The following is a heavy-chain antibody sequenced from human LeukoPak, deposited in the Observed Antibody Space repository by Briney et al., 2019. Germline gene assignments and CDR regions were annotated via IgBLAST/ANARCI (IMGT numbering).Heavy chain of an antibody. J-gene: IGHJ4*02. Sequence: PSETLSLTCTVSGDSISSYYWSWIRRPPGRGLEWIGYIYYSGSPTQYNPSLKSRVTISVDTSKNQFSLNLSSVTAADTAVYYCARVVPDGYSDYWGQGTLVTVSS. V-gene: IGHV4-59*01. D-gene: IGHD5-24*01. CDR2: IYYSGSPT. CDR1: GDSISSYY. CDR3: ARVVPDGYSDY.